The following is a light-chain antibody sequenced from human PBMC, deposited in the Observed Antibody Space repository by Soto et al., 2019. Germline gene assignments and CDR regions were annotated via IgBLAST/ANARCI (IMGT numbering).Light chain of an antibody. CDR2: GVS. CDR3: QHYVYPQWT. V-gene: IGKV3-20*01. CDR1: QTGSNSY. J-gene: IGKJ1*01. Sequence: IVLTQSPGTLSLSPGERATLSCRASQTGSNSYLAWYQQKSGQAPRLLIYGVSTRATGTPDRFSGSGPGTEFTLTIRRLEPEDFAVYFCQHYVYPQWTFGPGTKVEIK.